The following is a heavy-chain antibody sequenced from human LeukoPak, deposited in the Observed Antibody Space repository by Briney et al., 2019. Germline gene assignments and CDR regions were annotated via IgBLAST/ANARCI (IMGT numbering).Heavy chain of an antibody. V-gene: IGHV3-15*01. J-gene: IGHJ4*02. CDR3: ASDKRH. CDR1: GFIFTDAW. CDR2: IKSKTNGGTT. Sequence: GGSLRVSCEASGFIFTDAWMSWVRQAPGKGLEWVGCIKSKTNGGTTDYAAPVKGRFTISRDDSKNTLYLQMNSLKTEDTAVYYCASDKRHWGQGTLVTVSS.